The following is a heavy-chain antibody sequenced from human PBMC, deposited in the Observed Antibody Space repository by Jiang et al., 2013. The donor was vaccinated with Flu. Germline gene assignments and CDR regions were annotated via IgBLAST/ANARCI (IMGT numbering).Heavy chain of an antibody. CDR3: ARGDGYNYGQYYFDY. Sequence: LKSRVTISVDTSKNQFSLKLSSVTAADTAVYYCARGDGYNYGQYYFDYWGQGTLVTVSS. J-gene: IGHJ4*02. D-gene: IGHD5-24*01. V-gene: IGHV4-59*09.